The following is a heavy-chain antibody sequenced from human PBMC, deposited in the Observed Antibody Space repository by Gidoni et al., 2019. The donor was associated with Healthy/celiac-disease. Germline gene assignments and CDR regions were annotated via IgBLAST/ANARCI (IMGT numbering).Heavy chain of an antibody. J-gene: IGHJ4*02. Sequence: DVQLVQSGAEVKKPGASLRISCKGSGYSFTSYWLSWVRQMPGKGLEWMGRIDPSDSYTNHSPSFQGHVTISADKSISTAYLQWSSLKASDTAMYYCARQADSSGWEGYWGQGTLVTVSS. CDR3: ARQADSSGWEGY. D-gene: IGHD6-19*01. CDR2: IDPSDSYT. CDR1: GYSFTSYW. V-gene: IGHV5-10-1*03.